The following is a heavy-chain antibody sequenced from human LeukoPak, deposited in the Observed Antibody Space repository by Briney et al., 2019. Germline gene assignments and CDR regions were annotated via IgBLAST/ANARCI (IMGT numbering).Heavy chain of an antibody. CDR3: ARGDTSLQINDALDI. D-gene: IGHD2/OR15-2a*01. J-gene: IGHJ3*02. V-gene: IGHV3-21*01. CDR1: GFTFSTYA. CDR2: ISITSSHI. Sequence: PGGSLRLSCAASGFTFSTYAMNWVRQAPGKGLEWVSSISITSSHIYYAASVRGRFTISRDNAKNSLNLQMDSLRAEDTALYYCARGDTSLQINDALDIWGQGTMVSVSS.